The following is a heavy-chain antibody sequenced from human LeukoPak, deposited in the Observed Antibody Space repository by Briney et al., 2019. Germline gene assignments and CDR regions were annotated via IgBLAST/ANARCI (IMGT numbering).Heavy chain of an antibody. D-gene: IGHD3-10*01. V-gene: IGHV4-38-2*01. CDR3: TRSPGLLWFGELLSNNWFDP. CDR1: GGSFSGYY. J-gene: IGHJ5*02. Sequence: SETLSLTCAVYGGSFSGYYWGWIRQPPGKGLEWIGSIYHSGSTYYNPSLKSRVTISVDTSKNQFSLKLSSVTAADTAVYYCTRSPGLLWFGELLSNNWFDPWGQGTLVTVSS. CDR2: IYHSGST.